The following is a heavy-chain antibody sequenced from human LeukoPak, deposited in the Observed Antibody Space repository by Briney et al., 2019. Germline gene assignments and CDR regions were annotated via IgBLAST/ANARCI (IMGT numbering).Heavy chain of an antibody. D-gene: IGHD3-10*01. CDR2: IYSGGST. CDR1: GFTVSSNY. Sequence: GGSLRLSCAASGFTVSSNYMSWVRQAPGKGLEWVSVIYSGGSTYYADSVKGRFTISRDNSKNTLYLQMNSLRSEDTAVYYCARAGDSITMVRGVMPIGYWGQGTLVTVSS. J-gene: IGHJ4*02. V-gene: IGHV3-53*05. CDR3: ARAGDSITMVRGVMPIGY.